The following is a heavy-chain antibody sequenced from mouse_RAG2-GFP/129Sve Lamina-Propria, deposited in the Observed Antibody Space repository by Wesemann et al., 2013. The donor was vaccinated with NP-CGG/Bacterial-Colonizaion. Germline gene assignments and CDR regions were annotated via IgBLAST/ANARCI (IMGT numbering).Heavy chain of an antibody. CDR3: ARLGYYGSSYAAWFAY. V-gene: IGHV1-52*01. CDR1: GYTFTSYW. Sequence: QVQLQQPGAELVRPGSSVKLSCKASGYTFTSYWMHWVKQRPIQGLEWIGNIDPSDSETHYNQKFKDKATLTVDKSSSTAYMQLSSLTSEDSAVYYCARLGYYGSSYAAWFAYWGQGTLVTVSA. D-gene: IGHD1-1*01. CDR2: IDPSDSET. J-gene: IGHJ3*01.